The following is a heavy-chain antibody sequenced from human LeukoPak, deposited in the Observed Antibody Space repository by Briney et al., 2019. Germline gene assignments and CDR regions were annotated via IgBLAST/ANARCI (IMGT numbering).Heavy chain of an antibody. V-gene: IGHV4-30-4*08. CDR1: GGSISSGDYY. CDR2: IYYSGST. D-gene: IGHD4-17*01. J-gene: IGHJ4*02. Sequence: PSETQSLTCTVSGGSISSGDYYWSWIRQPPGKGLEWIGYIYYSGSTYYNPSLKSRVTISVDTSKNQFSLKLSSVTAADTAVYYCARGLYGDYVNYFDYWGQGTLVTVSS. CDR3: ARGLYGDYVNYFDY.